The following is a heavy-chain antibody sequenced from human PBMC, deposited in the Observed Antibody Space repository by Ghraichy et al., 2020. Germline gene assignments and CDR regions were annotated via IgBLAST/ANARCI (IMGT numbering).Heavy chain of an antibody. J-gene: IGHJ4*02. Sequence: GGSLRLSCAASGFTFSSYWMSWVRQAPGKGLEWVANIKQDGSEKYYVDSVKGRFTISRDNAKNSLYLQMNSLRAEDTAVYYCARDLGAPGYSSGSFDYWGQGTLVTVSS. V-gene: IGHV3-7*03. CDR2: IKQDGSEK. CDR1: GFTFSSYW. CDR3: ARDLGAPGYSSGSFDY. D-gene: IGHD6-19*01.